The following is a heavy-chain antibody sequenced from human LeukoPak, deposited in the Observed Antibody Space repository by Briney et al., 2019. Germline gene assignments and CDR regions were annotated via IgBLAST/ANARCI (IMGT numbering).Heavy chain of an antibody. CDR1: GLTFGTSA. CDR2: VSFDGSNE. CDR3: VRGVGYTLLS. Sequence: PGGSLRLSCADSGLTFGTSAMHWARQAPGKGLEWVAVVSFDGSNEKYADSVRGRFTISRDNSKKMLYLQMNSLSREDTAVYYCVRGVGYTLLSWGRGTLVTVSS. V-gene: IGHV3-30-3*01. D-gene: IGHD1-1*01. J-gene: IGHJ5*02.